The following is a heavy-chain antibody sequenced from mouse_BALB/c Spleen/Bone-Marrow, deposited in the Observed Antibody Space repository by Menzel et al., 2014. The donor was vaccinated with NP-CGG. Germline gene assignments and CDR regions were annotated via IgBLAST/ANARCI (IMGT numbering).Heavy chain of an antibody. D-gene: IGHD2-2*01. CDR3: VRYGYERDY. CDR2: INPSSGYT. CDR1: GYTFTSYT. V-gene: IGHV1-4*01. J-gene: IGHJ2*01. Sequence: VMLVESGAELGRPGASVKMSCKASGYTFTSYTIHWVKQRPGQGLEWIGYINPSSGYTYYNQKFKDKATLTADKSSSTAYMQLNSLTSDDSAVYYCVRYGYERDYWGQGTTLTVSS.